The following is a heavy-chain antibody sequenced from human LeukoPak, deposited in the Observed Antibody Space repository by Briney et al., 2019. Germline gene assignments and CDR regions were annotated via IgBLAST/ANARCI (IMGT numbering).Heavy chain of an antibody. CDR1: GFTFSSYA. CDR3: AKIKAIYDFWSGSIDY. J-gene: IGHJ4*02. V-gene: IGHV3-23*01. D-gene: IGHD3-3*01. Sequence: GGSLSLSCAASGFTFSSYAMSWVRQAPGKGLEWVSAISGSGGSTYYADSVKGRFTISRDNSKNTLYLQMNSLRAEDTAVYYCAKIKAIYDFWSGSIDYWGQGTLVTVSS. CDR2: ISGSGGST.